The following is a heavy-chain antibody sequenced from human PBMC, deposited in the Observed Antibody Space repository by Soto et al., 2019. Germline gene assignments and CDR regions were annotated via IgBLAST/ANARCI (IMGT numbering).Heavy chain of an antibody. CDR2: FDPEDGET. D-gene: IGHD6-6*01. CDR3: ATLHGSSSSPFDY. J-gene: IGHJ4*02. V-gene: IGHV1-24*01. Sequence: ASVKVSCKVSGYTLTELSMHWVRQAPGKGLEWMGGFDPEDGETIYAQKFQGRVTMTEDTSTDTAYMELSSLGSEDTAVYYCATLHGSSSSPFDYWGQGTLVTVSS. CDR1: GYTLTELS.